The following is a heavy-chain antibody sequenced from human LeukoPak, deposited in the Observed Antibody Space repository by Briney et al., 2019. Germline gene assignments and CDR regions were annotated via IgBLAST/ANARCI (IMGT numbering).Heavy chain of an antibody. V-gene: IGHV4-31*01. D-gene: IGHD2-15*01. CDR1: DKTITSHGIY. CDR2: INYSGTT. J-gene: IGHJ6*02. CDR3: AMSCVESRGGDSCYSADYYYGMDV. Sequence: PPETLSVTCTVSDKTITSHGIYWGWIRQYPGKGLEWMLYINYSGTTYYNPSLKRLLTISEASTNTQFSVKLIYVTAAPTAIYFCAMSCVESRGGDSCYSADYYYGMDVWGQGTTATVSS.